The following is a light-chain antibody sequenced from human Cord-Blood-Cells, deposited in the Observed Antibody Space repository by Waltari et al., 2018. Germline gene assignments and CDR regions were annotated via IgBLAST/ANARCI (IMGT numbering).Light chain of an antibody. J-gene: IGKJ5*01. CDR2: GAS. Sequence: EIVLTQSPGTLSLSPGERATLSCRASPSVSSSYLAWYQQKPGQAPRLLIYGASSRATGIPDRFSGSGYGTDFTLTISRLEPEDFAVYYCQQYGSSPTFGQGTRLEIK. CDR1: PSVSSSY. CDR3: QQYGSSPT. V-gene: IGKV3-20*01.